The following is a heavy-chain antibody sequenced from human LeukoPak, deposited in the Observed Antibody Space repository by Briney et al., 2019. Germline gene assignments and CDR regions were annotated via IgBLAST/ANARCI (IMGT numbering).Heavy chain of an antibody. CDR3: ARDNSVGDYAWWFDP. V-gene: IGHV1-46*01. CDR2: INPSGSSA. D-gene: IGHD1-26*01. J-gene: IGHJ5*02. CDR1: GYAFTRHY. Sequence: ASVKVSCKASGYAFTRHYMHWVRQAPGQGLEWMGLINPSGSSAIYAQKFQGRVTMTRDMSTSTDYMELSSLRSEDTAVYYCARDNSVGDYAWWFDPWGQGTLVTVSS.